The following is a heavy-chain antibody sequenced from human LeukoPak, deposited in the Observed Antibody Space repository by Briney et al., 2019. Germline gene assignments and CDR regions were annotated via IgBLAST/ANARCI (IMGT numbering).Heavy chain of an antibody. V-gene: IGHV3-66*01. CDR3: ARDLTVYRSNPLYYFDY. CDR2: IYSDGST. CDR1: VYTVNRNF. D-gene: IGHD1-14*01. J-gene: IGHJ4*02. Sequence: GGSQRLSCAPSVYTVNRNFISCVRHAPERGLEWVSVIYSDGSTYYADSVKGRFTISRDISKNTVYLQMNSLRGEDTAVYYCARDLTVYRSNPLYYFDYWGQGTLVTASS.